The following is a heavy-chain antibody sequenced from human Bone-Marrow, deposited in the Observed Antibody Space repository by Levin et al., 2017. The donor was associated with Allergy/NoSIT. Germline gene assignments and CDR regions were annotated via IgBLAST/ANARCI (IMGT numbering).Heavy chain of an antibody. Sequence: GESLKISCAASGFTFRNAWMSWVRHSPGKGLQWVGHIYSETDGGTADYDDAVKGRFVISRDDSKDTLFLQLTSLKTEDTGVYYCATSPAYYDVFTGLGSWGQGTLVTVTS. J-gene: IGHJ4*02. CDR2: IYSETDGGTA. CDR3: ATSPAYYDVFTGLGS. CDR1: GFTFRNAW. V-gene: IGHV3-15*01. D-gene: IGHD3-9*01.